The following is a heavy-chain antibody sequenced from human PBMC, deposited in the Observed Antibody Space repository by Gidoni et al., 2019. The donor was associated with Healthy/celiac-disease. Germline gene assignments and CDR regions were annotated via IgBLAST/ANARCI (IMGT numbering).Heavy chain of an antibody. CDR2: ISGSGGST. V-gene: IGHV3-23*01. D-gene: IGHD2-2*02. CDR1: GFTLCSYA. CDR3: AKVYITFRRGPFDY. J-gene: IGHJ4*02. Sequence: EVQLLESVGGLVQPGGSLILSCAAAGFTLCSYAMSWVRQAPGKGVEWVSAISGSGGSTYYADSVKGRFTISRDNSKNTLYLQMNSLRAEDTAVYYCAKVYITFRRGPFDYWGQGTLVTVSS.